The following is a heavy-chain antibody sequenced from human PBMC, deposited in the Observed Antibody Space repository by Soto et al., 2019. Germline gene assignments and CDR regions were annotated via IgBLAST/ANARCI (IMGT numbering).Heavy chain of an antibody. J-gene: IGHJ6*02. Sequence: ETLSLTCAVYGGSFSGYYWSWIRQPPGKGLEWIGEINHSGSTNYNPSLKSRVTISVDTSKNQFSLKLSSVTAADTAVYYCAVIAARNYYYYYGIDVWGQGTTVTAP. CDR2: INHSGST. CDR1: GGSFSGYY. D-gene: IGHD6-6*01. V-gene: IGHV4-34*01. CDR3: AVIAARNYYYYYGIDV.